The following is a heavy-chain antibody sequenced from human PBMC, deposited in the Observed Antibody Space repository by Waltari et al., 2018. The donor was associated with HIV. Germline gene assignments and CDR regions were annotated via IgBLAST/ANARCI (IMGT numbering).Heavy chain of an antibody. CDR2: INAGNGNT. J-gene: IGHJ4*02. CDR1: GYTFTSYA. CDR3: ARDGYYYDSSGYSSYFDY. Sequence: QVQLVQSGAEVKKPGASVKVSCKASGYTFTSYAMHWVRQAPGQRLEWMGWINAGNGNTKYSQKFQGRVTITSDTSASTAYMELSSLRSEDTAVYYCARDGYYYDSSGYSSYFDYWGQGTLVTVSS. V-gene: IGHV1-3*01. D-gene: IGHD3-22*01.